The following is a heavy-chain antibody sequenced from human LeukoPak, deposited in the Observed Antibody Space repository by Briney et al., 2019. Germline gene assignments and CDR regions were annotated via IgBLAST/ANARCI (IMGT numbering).Heavy chain of an antibody. CDR3: AKEVYGDYVFDY. CDR2: ISASGGST. Sequence: GGSLRLSCAASGFTFSSYGMSWVRQAPGKGLEWVSGISASGGSTYYADSVKGRVTISRDISKNTLYLQMNSLRAEDTAIYYCAKEVYGDYVFDYWGQGTLVTVSS. CDR1: GFTFSSYG. D-gene: IGHD4-17*01. V-gene: IGHV3-23*01. J-gene: IGHJ4*02.